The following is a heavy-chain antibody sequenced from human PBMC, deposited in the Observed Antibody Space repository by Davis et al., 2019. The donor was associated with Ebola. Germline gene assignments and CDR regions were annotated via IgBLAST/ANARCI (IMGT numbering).Heavy chain of an antibody. J-gene: IGHJ4*02. CDR3: ASGIVGATTGY. CDR2: ISSSSSYI. V-gene: IGHV3-21*01. Sequence: PGGSLRLSCAASGFTFSSYSMNWVRQAPGKGLEWVSSISSSSSYIYYADSVKGRFTISRDNAKNSLYLQMNSLRAEDTAVYYCASGIVGATTGYWGQGTLVTVSS. D-gene: IGHD1-26*01. CDR1: GFTFSSYS.